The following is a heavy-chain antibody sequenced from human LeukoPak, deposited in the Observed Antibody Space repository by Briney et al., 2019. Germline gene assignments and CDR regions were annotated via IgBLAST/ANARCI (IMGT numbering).Heavy chain of an antibody. V-gene: IGHV4-61*05. J-gene: IGHJ4*02. CDR1: GGSISSSSYY. CDR3: ARGGWYYDILTGYYTPSNFDY. CDR2: IYYSGST. D-gene: IGHD3-9*01. Sequence: SETLSLTCSVSGGSISSSSYYWGWIRQPPGKGLEWIGYIYYSGSTNYNPSLKSRVTISVDTSKNQFSLKLSSVTAADTAVYYCARGGWYYDILTGYYTPSNFDYWGQGTLVTVSS.